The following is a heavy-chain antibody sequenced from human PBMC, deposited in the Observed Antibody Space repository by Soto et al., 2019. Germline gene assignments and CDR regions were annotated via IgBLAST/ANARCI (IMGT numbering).Heavy chain of an antibody. J-gene: IGHJ6*02. D-gene: IGHD4-4*01. V-gene: IGHV3-48*03. Sequence: GGSLRLSCAASGFTFSSYEMNWVRQAPGKGLEWVSYISSSGSTIYHADSVKGRFTISRDNAKNSLYLQMNSLRAEDTAVYYCARDQYVTTKRKHYYYYGMDVWGQGTTVTVSS. CDR3: ARDQYVTTKRKHYYYYGMDV. CDR2: ISSSGSTI. CDR1: GFTFSSYE.